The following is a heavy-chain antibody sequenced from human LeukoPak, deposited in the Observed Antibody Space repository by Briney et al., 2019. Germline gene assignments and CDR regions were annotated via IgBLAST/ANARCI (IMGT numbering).Heavy chain of an antibody. CDR1: GGSISSNNW. CDR3: ARVNINNWHSCDY. D-gene: IGHD1-1*01. Sequence: PSGTLSLACAVSGGSISSNNWWGWVRQPPGKGLEWIGEIYHSGSPNYNPSLKSRVTISVDKSRNHFSLNLSSVTAADTAEYYCARVNINNWHSCDYWGQGTLVNVSS. CDR2: IYHSGSP. J-gene: IGHJ4*02. V-gene: IGHV4-4*02.